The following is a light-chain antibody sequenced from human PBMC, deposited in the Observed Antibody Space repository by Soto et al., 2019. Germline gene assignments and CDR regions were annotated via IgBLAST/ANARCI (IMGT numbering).Light chain of an antibody. CDR2: GAS. CDR3: QQDGSSPKT. Sequence: EIVLTQSPGTLSLSPGERATLSCRASQSVNSSYLAWYQQKPGQASRLLIYGASTRATGIPDRFSGSRSGTDYSLTISRLEPEDFAVYYCQQDGSSPKTFGQGTKVEIK. J-gene: IGKJ1*01. CDR1: QSVNSSY. V-gene: IGKV3-20*01.